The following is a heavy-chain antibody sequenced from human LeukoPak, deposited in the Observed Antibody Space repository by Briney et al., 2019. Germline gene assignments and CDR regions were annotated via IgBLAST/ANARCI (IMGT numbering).Heavy chain of an antibody. CDR3: ATTLTALSSVC. Sequence: GGSLRLSCAASGLTFSDYWMTWVRQAPGKGLEWVANINEDGSEKNFVDSVKGRFTISRDNAKNSLYLQMNSLRSEESAVYYCATTLTALSSVCWGRGTTVTVSS. V-gene: IGHV3-7*01. D-gene: IGHD2-21*02. CDR2: INEDGSEK. CDR1: GLTFSDYW. J-gene: IGHJ6*04.